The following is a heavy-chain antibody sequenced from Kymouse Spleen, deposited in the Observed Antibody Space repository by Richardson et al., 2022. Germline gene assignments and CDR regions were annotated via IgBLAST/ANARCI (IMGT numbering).Heavy chain of an antibody. CDR2: INHSGST. V-gene: IGHV4-34*01. CDR1: GGSFSGYY. CDR3: ARRTGSYWYFDL. D-gene: IGHD1-1*01,IGHD1-20*01,IGHD1-7*01. J-gene: IGHJ2*01. Sequence: QVQLQQWGAGLLKPSETLSLTCAVYGGSFSGYYWSWIRQPPGKGLEWIGEINHSGSTNYNPSLKSRVTISVDTSKNQFSLKLSSVTAADTAVYYCARRTGSYWYFDLWGRGTLVTVSS.